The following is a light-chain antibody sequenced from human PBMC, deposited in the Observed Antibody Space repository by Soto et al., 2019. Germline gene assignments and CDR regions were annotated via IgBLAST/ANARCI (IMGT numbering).Light chain of an antibody. CDR2: TND. J-gene: IGLJ1*01. CDR3: AAWDDSLNGYV. V-gene: IGLV1-44*01. Sequence: QSVLTQPPSASGTPGQRVTISCSGSSSNIGSNTVNWYQQLPGTAPKLLIYTNDQRPSAVPDRFSGSKSGTSASLAISGLQSEDEADYFCAAWDDSLNGYVFATGTKVTVL. CDR1: SSNIGSNT.